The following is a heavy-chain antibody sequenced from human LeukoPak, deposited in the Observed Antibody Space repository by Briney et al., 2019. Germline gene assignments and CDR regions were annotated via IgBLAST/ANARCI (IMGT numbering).Heavy chain of an antibody. Sequence: PGGSLRLSCAASGFTFSCYSMNWVRQAPGKGLEWVSYISSSSSTIYYADSVKGRFTISRDNAKNSLYLQMNSLRDEDRALYYCARAVVQGVSYFDYSGEGALVTVSS. D-gene: IGHD2-15*01. CDR3: ARAVVQGVSYFDY. V-gene: IGHV3-48*02. J-gene: IGHJ4*02. CDR2: ISSSSSTI. CDR1: GFTFSCYS.